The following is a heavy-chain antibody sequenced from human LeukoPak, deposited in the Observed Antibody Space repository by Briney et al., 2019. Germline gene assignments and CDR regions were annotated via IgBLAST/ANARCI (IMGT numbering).Heavy chain of an antibody. J-gene: IGHJ5*02. CDR3: AKVELSASGGELDP. CDR1: GFTFSSYA. D-gene: IGHD3-16*02. V-gene: IGHV3-23*01. Sequence: GGSLRLSCAASGFTFSSYAMSWVRQAPGKGLEWVSAIRGNGVTTYDADSVKGRFTISRDNSKNTLYLEMKSLRADDTAVYYCAKVELSASGGELDPWGQGTLVIVSS. CDR2: IRGNGVTT.